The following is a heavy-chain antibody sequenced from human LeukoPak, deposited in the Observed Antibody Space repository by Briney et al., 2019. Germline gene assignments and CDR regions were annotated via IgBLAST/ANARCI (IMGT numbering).Heavy chain of an antibody. J-gene: IGHJ3*02. CDR2: IIPIFGTA. Sequence: ASVKVSCKASGGTFSSYAISWVRQAPGQGLEWMGGIIPIFGTANYAQKFQGRATITADESTSTAYMELSSLRSEDTAVYYCARNSIRWYYYDSSGYPSHALDIWGQGTMVTVSS. CDR3: ARNSIRWYYYDSSGYPSHALDI. CDR1: GGTFSSYA. V-gene: IGHV1-69*01. D-gene: IGHD3-22*01.